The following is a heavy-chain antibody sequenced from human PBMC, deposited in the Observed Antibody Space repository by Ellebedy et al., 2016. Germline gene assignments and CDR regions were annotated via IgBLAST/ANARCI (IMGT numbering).Heavy chain of an antibody. J-gene: IGHJ3*01. Sequence: SETLSLTCNVFGGSVSSDYWNWIRRPPGKGLEWIGLVFHTGATLLNPSLKSRVTMSVDTSKSQISLRLMSVTAADTAVYYCAKWNGAWNAFDVWGQGTMVTVSS. V-gene: IGHV4-59*02. CDR1: GGSVSSDY. CDR2: VFHTGAT. CDR3: AKWNGAWNAFDV. D-gene: IGHD1-1*01.